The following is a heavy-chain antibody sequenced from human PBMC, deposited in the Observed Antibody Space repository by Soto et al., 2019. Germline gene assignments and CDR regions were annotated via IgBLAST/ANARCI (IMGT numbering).Heavy chain of an antibody. CDR2: TITAFGTA. Sequence: QVQLVQSGAEVKRPGSSLKVSCTASGGVLNNYAISWLRQALGQGLEWMGGTITAFGTAIYAQKLQGRVSITADESKQTAHMVLSSLSSEDTAVYYCATGGSWARLDNWGQGTLVTVSS. CDR1: GGVLNNYA. J-gene: IGHJ4*02. D-gene: IGHD6-13*01. CDR3: ATGGSWARLDN. V-gene: IGHV1-69*01.